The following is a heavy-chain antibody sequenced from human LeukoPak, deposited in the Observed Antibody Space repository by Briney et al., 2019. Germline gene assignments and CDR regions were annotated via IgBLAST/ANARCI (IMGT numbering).Heavy chain of an antibody. Sequence: GASVKVSCKASGYTFTSYDINWVRQATGKGLEWMGWMNPNSGNTGYAQKFQGRVTMTRNTSISTAYMELSSLRSEDTAVYYCAVYGSGIPYLDYWGQGTLVTVSS. CDR2: MNPNSGNT. V-gene: IGHV1-8*01. CDR1: GYTFTSYD. D-gene: IGHD3-10*01. J-gene: IGHJ4*02. CDR3: AVYGSGIPYLDY.